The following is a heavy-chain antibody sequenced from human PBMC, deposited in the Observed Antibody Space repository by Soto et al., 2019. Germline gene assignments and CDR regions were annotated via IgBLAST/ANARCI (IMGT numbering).Heavy chain of an antibody. Sequence: EVQLVESGGGLVQPGGSLRLSCAASGFTFSSDWMHWVRQAPGKGLVWVSRISFDGTSTNYADSVKGRFTISRDNAEKTLYLQMNSLRAEDTAVYYCARGRRGLYAQDSWGQGTLFTVSS. D-gene: IGHD2-8*01. V-gene: IGHV3-74*01. CDR2: ISFDGTST. CDR3: ARGRRGLYAQDS. CDR1: GFTFSSDW. J-gene: IGHJ4*02.